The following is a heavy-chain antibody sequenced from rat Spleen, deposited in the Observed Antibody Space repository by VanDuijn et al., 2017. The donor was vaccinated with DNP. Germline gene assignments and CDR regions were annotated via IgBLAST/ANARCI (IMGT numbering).Heavy chain of an antibody. CDR2: MSPTTRNS. V-gene: IGHV5-25*01. J-gene: IGHJ2*01. D-gene: IGHD1-1*01. Sequence: EVQLVESGGGLVQPGRSLKLSCAASGFSFSDYDMAWVRQAPTKGLEWVACMSPTTRNSYYRDSVKGRFTVSRDDAKSTLYLQMDSLRSEDTATYYCASHDYSYWGQGVMVTVSS. CDR1: GFSFSDYD. CDR3: ASHDYSY.